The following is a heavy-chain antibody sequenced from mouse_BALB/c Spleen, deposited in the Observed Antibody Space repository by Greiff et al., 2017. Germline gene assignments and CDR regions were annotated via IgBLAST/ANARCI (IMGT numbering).Heavy chain of an antibody. CDR2: IRNKANGYTT. V-gene: IGHV7-3*02. J-gene: IGHJ3*01. D-gene: IGHD1-1*01. Sequence: MLVESGGGLVQPGGSLRLSCATSGFTFTDYYMSWVRQPPGKALEWLGFIRNKANGYTTEYSASVKGRFTISRDNSQSILYLQMNTLRAEDSATYYCARDTYGSSYVWFAYWGQGTLVTVSA. CDR3: ARDTYGSSYVWFAY. CDR1: GFTFTDYY.